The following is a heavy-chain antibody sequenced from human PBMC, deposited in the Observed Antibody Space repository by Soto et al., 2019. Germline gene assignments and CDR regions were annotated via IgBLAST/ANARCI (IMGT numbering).Heavy chain of an antibody. J-gene: IGHJ6*02. V-gene: IGHV1-2*04. Sequence: ASVKVSCKASGYTFTGYYMHWVRQAPGQGLEWMGWINPNSGGTNYAQKFQGWVTMTRDTSISTAYMELSRLRSDDTAVYYCARDRSGLGGITGTTGMPVVYGMDVWGQGTTVTVSS. CDR3: ARDRSGLGGITGTTGMPVVYGMDV. D-gene: IGHD1-7*01. CDR1: GYTFTGYY. CDR2: INPNSGGT.